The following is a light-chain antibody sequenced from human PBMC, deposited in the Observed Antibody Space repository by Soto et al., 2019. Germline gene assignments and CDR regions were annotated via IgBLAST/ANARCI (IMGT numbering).Light chain of an antibody. CDR3: QQYYSFSLT. CDR2: DAS. CDR1: QSISGW. Sequence: DIQMTQSPSTLSASVGDRVTITCRASQSISGWLAWYQQKPGRAPKLLIYDASNLESGVPSRFSGSGSGTEFTLTISSLQPDDFATYYCQQYYSFSLTFGGGTTVEIK. J-gene: IGKJ4*01. V-gene: IGKV1-5*01.